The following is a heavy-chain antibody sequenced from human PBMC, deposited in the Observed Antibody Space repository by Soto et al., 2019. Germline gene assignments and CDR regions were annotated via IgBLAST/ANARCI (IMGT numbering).Heavy chain of an antibody. CDR3: ARVDIAVAAGGRWFAP. Sequence: SQTLSLTCAISGDSVSSNSAAWNWIRQSPSRGLEWLGRTYYRSKWYNDYAVSVKSRITINPDTSKNQFSLQLNAVTPEDTAVYSCARVDIAVAAGGRWFAPWGQGPLVPVSS. CDR2: TYYRSKWYN. D-gene: IGHD6-19*01. V-gene: IGHV6-1*01. J-gene: IGHJ5*02. CDR1: GDSVSSNSAA.